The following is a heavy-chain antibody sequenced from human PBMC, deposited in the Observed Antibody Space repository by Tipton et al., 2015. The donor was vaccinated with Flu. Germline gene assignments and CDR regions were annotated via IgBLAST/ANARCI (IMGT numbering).Heavy chain of an antibody. Sequence: TLSLTCTVSNDYLSDYYWNWIRQSPGKGLEWLGSIQYTGKTLHDPSLKSRVTMAVDTSKNQFFLNLTSVTAADTAVYFCARDNWGGVFDYWGQGTMVTVSS. V-gene: IGHV4-59*01. CDR1: NDYLSDYY. D-gene: IGHD7-27*01. CDR3: ARDNWGGVFDY. CDR2: IQYTGKT. J-gene: IGHJ3*01.